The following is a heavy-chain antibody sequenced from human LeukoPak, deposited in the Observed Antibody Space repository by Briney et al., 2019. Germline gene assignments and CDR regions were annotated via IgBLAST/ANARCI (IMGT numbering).Heavy chain of an antibody. Sequence: GGSLRLSCAASGFTFSSFWMTWVRQAPGKGLEWVANIKQDGSEKYYVDSVRGRFTISRDNATNSLYLQMNSLRAEDTAVYYCARDLNYSDYWGQGTLVTVSS. CDR1: GFTFSSFW. CDR3: ARDLNYSDY. J-gene: IGHJ4*02. V-gene: IGHV3-7*01. CDR2: IKQDGSEK.